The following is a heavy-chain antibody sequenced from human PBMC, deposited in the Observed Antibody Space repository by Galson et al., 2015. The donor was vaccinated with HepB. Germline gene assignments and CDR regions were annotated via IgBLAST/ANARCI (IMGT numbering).Heavy chain of an antibody. J-gene: IGHJ6*02. CDR1: GESLSGYH. D-gene: IGHD4-17*01. CDR3: ARGRGRRLVTTYSYYGLDV. CDR2: VTHGGSG. V-gene: IGHV4-34*01. Sequence: ETLSLTCGVSGESLSGYHWSWIRQAPGKGLEWIGKVTHGGSGNYNPSLTGRVTISAVTSKSQVSLKMTSVTAADTAIYYCARGRGRRLVTTYSYYGLDVWGQGTTVTVSS.